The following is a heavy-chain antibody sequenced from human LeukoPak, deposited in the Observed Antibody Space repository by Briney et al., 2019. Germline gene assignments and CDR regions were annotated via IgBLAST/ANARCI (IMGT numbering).Heavy chain of an antibody. CDR3: ARDLPAYYDSSGYGSSYAFDI. CDR1: GFTFSSYG. CDR2: ISYDGSNK. D-gene: IGHD3-22*01. J-gene: IGHJ3*02. V-gene: IGHV3-30*03. Sequence: GRSLRLSCAASGFTFSSYGMHWVRQAPGKGLEWVAVISYDGSNKYYADSVKGRFTISRDNSKNTLYLQMNSLRAEDTAVYYCARDLPAYYDSSGYGSSYAFDIWGQGTMVTVSS.